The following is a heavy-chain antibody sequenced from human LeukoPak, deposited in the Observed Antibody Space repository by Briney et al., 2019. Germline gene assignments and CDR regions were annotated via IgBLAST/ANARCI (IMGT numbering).Heavy chain of an antibody. CDR1: GFTFSTFA. J-gene: IGHJ3*02. D-gene: IGHD3-22*01. V-gene: IGHV3-23*01. Sequence: GGSLRLSCAASGFTFSTFAMIWVRQPPGKGLEWVSSIFPSGGEIHYADSVRGRFTISRDNSKNTLYLQMNSLRAEDTAVYYCAKLLHYDSSGYFETDAFDIWGQGTMVTVSS. CDR2: IFPSGGEI. CDR3: AKLLHYDSSGYFETDAFDI.